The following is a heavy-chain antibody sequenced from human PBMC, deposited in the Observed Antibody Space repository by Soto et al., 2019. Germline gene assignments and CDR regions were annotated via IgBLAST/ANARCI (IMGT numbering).Heavy chain of an antibody. D-gene: IGHD2-2*01. CDR2: ITGSTGTI. J-gene: IGHJ6*03. CDR3: AIATVVPGTTHHYYYHMYV. V-gene: IGHV3-48*01. Sequence: EVQLVESGGGLEQAGGSLRLSCAASGFTFSGYSMNWFRQAPGKGLEWVSYITGSTGTIYYADSVKGRFTISRDKVKNLLYLQMNSLRAEDTAVYYWAIATVVPGTTHHYYYHMYVWANGTTVTVSS. CDR1: GFTFSGYS.